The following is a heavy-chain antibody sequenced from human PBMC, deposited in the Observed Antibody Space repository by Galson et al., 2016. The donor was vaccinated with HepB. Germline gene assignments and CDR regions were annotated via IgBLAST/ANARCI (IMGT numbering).Heavy chain of an antibody. CDR2: VSHSGST. CDR1: TRSIRSHY. V-gene: IGHV4-59*11. CDR3: ARNGHDYGDFNWFDS. D-gene: IGHD4-17*01. Sequence: SETLSLTCSVSTRSIRSHYWSWVRLPPGKALEWIGHVSHSGSTNYNPSFMGRVTISIDTSTNQFSLKLDAVTAADTAVYYCARNGHDYGDFNWFDSWGQGRLVTVSS. J-gene: IGHJ5*01.